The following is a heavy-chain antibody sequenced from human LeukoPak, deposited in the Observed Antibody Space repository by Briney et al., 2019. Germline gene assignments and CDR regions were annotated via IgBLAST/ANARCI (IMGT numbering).Heavy chain of an antibody. CDR2: IYTSGST. D-gene: IGHD4-17*01. Sequence: SETLSLTCTVSGGSISSYYWSWIRQPAGKGLEWIGRIYTSGSTNYNPSLKSRVTMSVDTSKNQFSLKLSSATAADTAVYYCASGTTVTNFAYWGQGTLVTVSS. CDR3: ASGTTVTNFAY. V-gene: IGHV4-4*07. CDR1: GGSISSYY. J-gene: IGHJ4*02.